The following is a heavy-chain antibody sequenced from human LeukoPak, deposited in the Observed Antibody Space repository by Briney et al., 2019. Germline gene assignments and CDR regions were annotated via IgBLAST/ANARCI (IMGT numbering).Heavy chain of an antibody. CDR2: IWYDGSNK. CDR3: ARGLYDILTGPPRWFDP. V-gene: IGHV3-33*01. D-gene: IGHD3-9*01. J-gene: IGHJ5*02. Sequence: GGSLRLSCAASGFTFSSYGMHWVRQAPGKGLEWVAVIWYDGSNKYYADSVKGRFTISRDNSKYTLYLQMNSLRAEDTAVYYCARGLYDILTGPPRWFDPWGQGTLVTVSS. CDR1: GFTFSSYG.